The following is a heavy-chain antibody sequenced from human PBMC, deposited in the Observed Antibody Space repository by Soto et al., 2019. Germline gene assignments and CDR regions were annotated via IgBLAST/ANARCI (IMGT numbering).Heavy chain of an antibody. J-gene: IGHJ4*02. CDR3: AREGYSYAYFDY. Sequence: XGTLSLTCTVSGDSVSTRSYYWSWIRQPPGQGLEWIGYIYYTGSTNYSPSLKSRVTISVDTSKNQFSLNLGSVTAADTAVYYCAREGYSYAYFDYWGQGIMVTVPQ. CDR2: IYYTGST. D-gene: IGHD3-16*01. CDR1: GDSVSTRSYY. V-gene: IGHV4-61*01.